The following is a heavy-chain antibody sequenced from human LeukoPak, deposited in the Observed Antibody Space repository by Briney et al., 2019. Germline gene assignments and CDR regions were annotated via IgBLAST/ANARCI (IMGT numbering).Heavy chain of an antibody. V-gene: IGHV3-21*01. J-gene: IGHJ3*02. Sequence: GGSLRLSCAASGFTFSSYSMNWVRQAPGKGLEWVSSISSSSSYIYYADSVKGRFTISRDNAKNSLYLQMYSLRAEDTAVYYCARDGLHLGLGAFDIWGQGTMVTVSS. CDR1: GFTFSSYS. D-gene: IGHD3-16*01. CDR2: ISSSSSYI. CDR3: ARDGLHLGLGAFDI.